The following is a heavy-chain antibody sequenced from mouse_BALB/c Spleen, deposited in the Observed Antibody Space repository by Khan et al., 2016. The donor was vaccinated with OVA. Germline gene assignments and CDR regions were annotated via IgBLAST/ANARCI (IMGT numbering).Heavy chain of an antibody. CDR1: GYTFTSFW. V-gene: IGHV1-7*01. CDR2: INPTSGYT. J-gene: IGHJ2*01. CDR3: TSNRIDY. Sequence: QVRLQQSGAELAKPGASVKMSCKASGYTFTSFWMHWVKQRPGQGLEWIGYINPTSGYTDYTEKIKDRATLSADNSSSTAYMQLSSLTSEDSAVYFCTSNRIDYWGQGTTLTVAS.